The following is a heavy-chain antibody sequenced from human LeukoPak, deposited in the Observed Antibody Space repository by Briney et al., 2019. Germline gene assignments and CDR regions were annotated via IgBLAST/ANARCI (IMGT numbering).Heavy chain of an antibody. J-gene: IGHJ5*02. CDR1: GFSFSDYY. V-gene: IGHV3-11*01. Sequence: GGAPRLSCADPGFSFSDYYMSLIRQALGKGLGWVLYISSSGSTRYHADSVKGRFTVSRDNAKNSLYLQMNSLRAEDSAVYYCARELYRGLGNWFDPWGQGTLVTVSS. CDR3: ARELYRGLGNWFDP. CDR2: ISSSGSTR. D-gene: IGHD3-10*01.